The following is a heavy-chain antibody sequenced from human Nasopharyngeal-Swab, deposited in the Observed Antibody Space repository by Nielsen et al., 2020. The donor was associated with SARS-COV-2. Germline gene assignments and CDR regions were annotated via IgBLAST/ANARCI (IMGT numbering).Heavy chain of an antibody. V-gene: IGHV1-2*02. CDR1: GYTFTGYY. CDR3: ARGGDYVWGSYLWFDP. J-gene: IGHJ5*02. CDR2: INPNSGGT. Sequence: ASVKVSCKASGYTFTGYYMHWVRQAPGQGLEWMGWINPNSGGTNYAQKFQGRVTITRDTSISTAYMELSRLRSDDTAVYYCARGGDYVWGSYLWFDPWGQGTLVTVSS. D-gene: IGHD3-16*02.